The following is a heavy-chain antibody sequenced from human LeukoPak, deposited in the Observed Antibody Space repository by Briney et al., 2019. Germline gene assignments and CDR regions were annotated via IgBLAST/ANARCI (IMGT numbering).Heavy chain of an antibody. D-gene: IGHD6-19*01. J-gene: IGHJ4*02. CDR3: AKGEIAVAGPFDY. V-gene: IGHV3-74*01. Sequence: GGSLRLSCAASGFTFSSYWMHWVRQAPGKGLVWVSRINSDGSSTSYADSVKGRFTISRDNSKNTLYLQMNSLRAEDTAVYYCAKGEIAVAGPFDYWGQGTLVTVSS. CDR2: INSDGSST. CDR1: GFTFSSYW.